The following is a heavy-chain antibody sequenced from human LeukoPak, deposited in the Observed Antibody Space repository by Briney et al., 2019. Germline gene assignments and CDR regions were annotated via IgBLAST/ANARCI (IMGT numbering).Heavy chain of an antibody. V-gene: IGHV3-21*01. J-gene: IGHJ6*03. CDR1: GFIFSTYI. CDR3: ARAVRQVLTTEREYYYDYMDV. D-gene: IGHD2-21*02. CDR2: ISTSSSYI. Sequence: PGGSLRLSCAASGFIFSTYIMNWVRQAPGKGLEWVSSISTSSSYIYYADSLKGRFTISRDNAKNLVFLQMDSLRAEDTAVYYCARAVRQVLTTEREYYYDYMDVWGKGTTVTVSS.